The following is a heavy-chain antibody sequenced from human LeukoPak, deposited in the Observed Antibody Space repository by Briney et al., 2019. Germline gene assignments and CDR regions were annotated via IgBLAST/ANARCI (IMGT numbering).Heavy chain of an antibody. V-gene: IGHV4-4*07. CDR1: GGSISSYY. J-gene: IGHJ4*02. Sequence: PSETLSLTCTVSGGSISSYYWSWIRQPAGKGLEWIGRIYTSGSTNYNPSLKSRVTMSVDTSKNQFSLKLSSVTAADTAVYYCARTYYYGSGSQFDYWGQGTLVTVSS. CDR2: IYTSGST. CDR3: ARTYYYGSGSQFDY. D-gene: IGHD3-10*01.